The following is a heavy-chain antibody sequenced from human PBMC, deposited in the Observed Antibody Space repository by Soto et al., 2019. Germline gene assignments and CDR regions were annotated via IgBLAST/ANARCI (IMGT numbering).Heavy chain of an antibody. D-gene: IGHD2-15*01. CDR3: ARDSDIVVSSVTMGAGYYYTALDI. Sequence: QVLLVQSGAEVKKPGASVKVSCKASGYIFTSFYMHWVRQAPGQGLEWMGIINPSGGRASDTQKFQGRLTLTRDTSTRTVYMELSGLRSEDTAVYYCARDSDIVVSSVTMGAGYYYTALDIWWQWNTVTVS. J-gene: IGHJ6*01. V-gene: IGHV1-46*01. CDR2: INPSGGRA. CDR1: GYIFTSFY.